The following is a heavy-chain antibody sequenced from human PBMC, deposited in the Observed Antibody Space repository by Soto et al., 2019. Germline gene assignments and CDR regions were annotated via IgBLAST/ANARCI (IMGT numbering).Heavy chain of an antibody. CDR1: GFTFGSYA. CDR2: ISSSGNSA. CDR3: AREIVVARGASYFDY. Sequence: GGSLRLSCAASGFTFGSYAMIWVRQAPGKGLVWVSTISSSGNSAYYADSVKGRFTVSRDNSMNTLYMQMNSLRAEDTAVYYCAREIVVARGASYFDYWGPGTLVTVSS. V-gene: IGHV3-23*01. J-gene: IGHJ4*02. D-gene: IGHD2-2*01.